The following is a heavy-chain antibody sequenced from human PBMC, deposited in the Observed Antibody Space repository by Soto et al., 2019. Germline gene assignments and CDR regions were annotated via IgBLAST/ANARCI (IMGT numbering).Heavy chain of an antibody. CDR3: ARDYCGGDCYSLDY. V-gene: IGHV1-69*12. CDR2: IIPIFGTA. D-gene: IGHD2-21*02. J-gene: IGHJ4*02. Sequence: QVQLVQSGAEVKKPGSSVKVSCKASGGTFSSYAISWVRQAPGQGLEWMGGIIPIFGTANYAQKFQGRVTITADESTSTAYRELSSLRSEDTAVYYCARDYCGGDCYSLDYWGQGTLVTVSS. CDR1: GGTFSSYA.